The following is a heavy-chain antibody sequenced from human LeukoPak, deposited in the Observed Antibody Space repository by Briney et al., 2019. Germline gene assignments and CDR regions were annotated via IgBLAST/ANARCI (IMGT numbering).Heavy chain of an antibody. Sequence: SETLSLTCTVSGGSISSGGYYWSWIRQPPGKGLEWIGYIYHSGSTYYNPSLKSRVTISVDRSKNQFSLKLSSVTAADTAVYYCASGAAPTEYFQHWGQGTLVTVSS. V-gene: IGHV4-30-2*01. J-gene: IGHJ1*01. CDR3: ASGAAPTEYFQH. CDR1: GGSISSGGYY. CDR2: IYHSGST. D-gene: IGHD6-13*01.